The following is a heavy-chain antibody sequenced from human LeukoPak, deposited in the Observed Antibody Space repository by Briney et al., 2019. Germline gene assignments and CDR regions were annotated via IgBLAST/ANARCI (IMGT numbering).Heavy chain of an antibody. J-gene: IGHJ4*02. D-gene: IGHD6-6*01. CDR3: ARTKRGIAARLRGINYYFDY. CDR1: GGSISSYY. V-gene: IGHV4-59*01. CDR2: IYYSGST. Sequence: PSETLSLTCTVSGGSISSYYWSWIRQPPGKGLEWIGYIYYSGSTNYNPSLKSRATISVDTSKNQFSLKLSSVTAADTAVYYCARTKRGIAARLRGINYYFDYWGQGTLVTVSS.